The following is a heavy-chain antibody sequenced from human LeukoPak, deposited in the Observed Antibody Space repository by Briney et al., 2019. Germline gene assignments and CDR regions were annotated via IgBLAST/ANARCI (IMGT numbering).Heavy chain of an antibody. CDR2: ISSSGTTI. V-gene: IGHV3-48*03. CDR1: GXRFSSYE. CDR3: ARAYSSVASCDY. J-gene: IGHJ4*02. Sequence: GGSLRLSWAASGXRFSSYEMNWVRQAPGKGREWVSYISSSGTTIHYADSVKGRFTISRDNAKNSLYLQMNSLRAEDTAVYYCARAYSSVASCDYWGQGTLVTVSS. D-gene: IGHD6-19*01.